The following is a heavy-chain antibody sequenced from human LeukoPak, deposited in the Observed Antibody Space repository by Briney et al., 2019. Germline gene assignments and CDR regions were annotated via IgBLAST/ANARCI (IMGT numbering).Heavy chain of an antibody. CDR2: INHSGST. D-gene: IGHD6-6*01. Sequence: PSETLSLTCAVYGGSFSGYYWSWIRQPPGKGLEWIGEINHSGSTNYNPSLKSRVTISVDKSKNQFSLKLSSVTAADTAVYYCARGSRPIRIPTYMDVWGKGTTVTVSS. CDR1: GGSFSGYY. J-gene: IGHJ6*03. V-gene: IGHV4-34*01. CDR3: ARGSRPIRIPTYMDV.